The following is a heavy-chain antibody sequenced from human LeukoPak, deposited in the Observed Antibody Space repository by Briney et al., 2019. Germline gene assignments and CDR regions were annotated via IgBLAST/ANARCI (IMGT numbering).Heavy chain of an antibody. CDR3: ATLAVVAT. J-gene: IGHJ4*02. CDR1: RFTFSTYH. V-gene: IGHV3-30*02. D-gene: IGHD6-19*01. CDR2: IHNDGTNK. Sequence: GGSLRLSCAASRFTFSTYHMHWVRQAPGKGLEWVAFIHNDGTNKYYVDSVRGRFTISRDNSKNTLFLQMNSLRTEDTAVYYCATLAVVATWGQGILVTVSS.